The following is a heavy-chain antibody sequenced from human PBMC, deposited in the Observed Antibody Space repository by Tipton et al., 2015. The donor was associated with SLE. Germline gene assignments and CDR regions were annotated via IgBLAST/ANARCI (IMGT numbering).Heavy chain of an antibody. J-gene: IGHJ4*02. Sequence: TLSLTCTVSGGSISSSSYYWSWIRQPAGKGLEWIGRIYTSGGTYYNPSLKSRVTISVDTSKNQFSLKLSSVTAADTAVYYCALMVRGAFDYWGQGTLVTVSS. CDR2: IYTSGGT. D-gene: IGHD3-10*01. CDR3: ALMVRGAFDY. V-gene: IGHV4-61*02. CDR1: GGSISSSSYY.